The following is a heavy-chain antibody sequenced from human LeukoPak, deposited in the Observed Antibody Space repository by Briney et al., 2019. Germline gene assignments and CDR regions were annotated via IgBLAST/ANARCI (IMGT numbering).Heavy chain of an antibody. J-gene: IGHJ5*02. CDR2: IIPIFGTA. CDR3: ARAMNWNSYSDWFDP. Sequence: GASVKVSCKVSGYTLTELSMHWVRQAPGQGLEWMGGIIPIFGTANYAQKFQGRVTITADESTSTAYMELSSLRSEDTAVYYCARAMNWNSYSDWFDPWGQGTLVTVSS. V-gene: IGHV1-69*13. D-gene: IGHD1-7*01. CDR1: GYTLTELS.